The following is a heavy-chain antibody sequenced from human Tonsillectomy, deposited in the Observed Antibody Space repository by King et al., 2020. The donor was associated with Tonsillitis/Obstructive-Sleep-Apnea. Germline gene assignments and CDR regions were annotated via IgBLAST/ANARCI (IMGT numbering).Heavy chain of an antibody. CDR1: GFTFSSYW. Sequence: VQLVESGGGLVQPGGSLRLSRAASGFTFSSYWMHWVRQVPGKGLVWVSRINSDGSGTSYADSVQGRFTISRDNAKNTLYLQMNNLRAEDTAVYYCARLKAYYDFYFDYWGQGTLVTVSS. CDR2: INSDGSGT. D-gene: IGHD3-3*01. CDR3: ARLKAYYDFYFDY. J-gene: IGHJ4*02. V-gene: IGHV3-74*01.